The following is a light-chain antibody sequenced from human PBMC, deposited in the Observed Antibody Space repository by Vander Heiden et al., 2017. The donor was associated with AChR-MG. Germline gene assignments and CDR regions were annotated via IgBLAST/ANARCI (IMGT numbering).Light chain of an antibody. CDR2: GAS. J-gene: IGKJ5*01. CDR3: QQYCSSPVT. CDR1: QSVSRSY. Sequence: ESVMTQSPGTLSLSPGERATLSRRESQSVSRSYLTWYQQKPGQAPRLLIYGASSRATGIPYRFSGSGSGTDFTLTISSLEPEDFAVYYCQQYCSSPVTFGQGTRLEIK. V-gene: IGKV3-20*01.